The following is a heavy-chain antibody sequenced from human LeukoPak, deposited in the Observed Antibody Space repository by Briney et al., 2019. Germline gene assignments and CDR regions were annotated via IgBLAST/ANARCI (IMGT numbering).Heavy chain of an antibody. D-gene: IGHD3-10*01. J-gene: IGHJ4*02. Sequence: QSGGSLRLSCAASGFTFSNYAMSWVRQAPGKGLEWVSVISGSGAITYYADSVKGRFTISRDNSKNTLYLQMNRLRAEDTAMYYCVKDRVDGSGSQFDYWGQGTLVIVSS. CDR2: ISGSGAIT. CDR1: GFTFSNYA. CDR3: VKDRVDGSGSQFDY. V-gene: IGHV3-23*01.